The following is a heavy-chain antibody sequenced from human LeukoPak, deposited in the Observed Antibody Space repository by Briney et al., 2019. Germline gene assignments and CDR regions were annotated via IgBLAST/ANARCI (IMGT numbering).Heavy chain of an antibody. V-gene: IGHV4-39*01. J-gene: IGHJ1*01. CDR3: ARSTVRVLEEYFQH. CDR1: GGSISSSSYY. Sequence: PSETLSLTCTVSGGSISSSSYYWGWIRQPPGKGLEWIGSIYYSGGTYYNPSLKSRVTISVDTSKNQFSLKLSSVTAADTAVYYCARSTVRVLEEYFQHWGQGTLVTVSS. D-gene: IGHD4-17*01. CDR2: IYYSGGT.